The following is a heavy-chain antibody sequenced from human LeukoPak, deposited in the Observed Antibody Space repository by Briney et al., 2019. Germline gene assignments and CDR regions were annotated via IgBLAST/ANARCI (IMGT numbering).Heavy chain of an antibody. CDR1: GYSFIGYW. CDR3: ARPLVGTGYSSSWYFNF. V-gene: IGHV5-51*01. CDR2: IYPGDSDT. J-gene: IGHJ4*02. Sequence: GASLKISFKASGYSFIGYWIAWVRQMPGKGLEWMGTIYPGDSDTRYSPSFQGQVTISADKSINTAYLQWSSLTASDTAMYYCARPLVGTGYSSSWYFNFWGQGTLVTVSS. D-gene: IGHD6-13*01.